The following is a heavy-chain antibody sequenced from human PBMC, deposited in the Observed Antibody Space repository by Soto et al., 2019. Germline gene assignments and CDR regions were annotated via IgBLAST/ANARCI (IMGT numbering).Heavy chain of an antibody. J-gene: IGHJ4*02. CDR1: GFSFSTSW. Sequence: EVQLVESGGDLFQPGRSLRLSCAASGFSFSTSWMHWVRQAPGEGLVWVSRTYGDGTSTSYSDSVKGRFTISSDNAKNSLYLQMNSLRAEYKAMYYCATDLGIRGGNWGQGTVVTVSS. D-gene: IGHD1-26*01. CDR2: TYGDGTST. V-gene: IGHV3-74*01. CDR3: ATDLGIRGGN.